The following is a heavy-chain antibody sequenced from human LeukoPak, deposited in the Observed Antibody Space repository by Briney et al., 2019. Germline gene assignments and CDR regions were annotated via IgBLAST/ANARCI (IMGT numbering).Heavy chain of an antibody. V-gene: IGHV4-39*07. Sequence: SETLSLTCSVSGGSVSSRRYYWGWIRQFPGKGLEWLGSIYYSGTTHYNPSLKSRVTISVETSKNQFSLKLSSVTAADTAVYYCARGSFNPYYFDYWGQGTLVTVSS. J-gene: IGHJ4*02. D-gene: IGHD1-14*01. CDR2: IYYSGTT. CDR1: GGSVSSRRYY. CDR3: ARGSFNPYYFDY.